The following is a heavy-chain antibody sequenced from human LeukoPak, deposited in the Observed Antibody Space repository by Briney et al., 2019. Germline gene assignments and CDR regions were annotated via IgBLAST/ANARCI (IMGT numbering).Heavy chain of an antibody. V-gene: IGHV1-18*01. CDR2: ISAYNGNT. Sequence: ASMKVSCKASGYTFTSYGISWVRQAPGQGLEWMGWISAYNGNTNYAQKLQGRVTMTTDTSTSTAYMELRSLRSDDTAVYYCARDLYYYDSSGYCHFDYWGQGTLVTVSS. CDR1: GYTFTSYG. J-gene: IGHJ4*02. D-gene: IGHD3-22*01. CDR3: ARDLYYYDSSGYCHFDY.